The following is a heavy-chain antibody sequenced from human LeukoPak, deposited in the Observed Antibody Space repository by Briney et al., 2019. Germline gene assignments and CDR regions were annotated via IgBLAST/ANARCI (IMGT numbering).Heavy chain of an antibody. CDR3: AKRYYQSSGSPFDF. V-gene: IGHV3-23*01. CDR1: GFTFSSYA. Sequence: QSGGSLRLSCAASGFTFSSYAMNWVRQAPGKGLEWVSVISGSGTSTFYADSVKGRFTLSRDNSNNTVYLQMNSLRAEDTAVYYCAKRYYQSSGSPFDFWGQGTLVTVSS. CDR2: ISGSGTST. D-gene: IGHD3-22*01. J-gene: IGHJ4*02.